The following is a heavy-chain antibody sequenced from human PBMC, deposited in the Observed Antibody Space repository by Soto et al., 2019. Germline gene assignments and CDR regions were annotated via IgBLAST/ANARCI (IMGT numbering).Heavy chain of an antibody. CDR3: ARGEQYRARIFHY. J-gene: IGHJ4*01. Sequence: SQALSLTCAITGDSVSSNSAGWSWVRQSPSRGLEWLGRTYYRSKWYYEYAVSVRGRITINPDTSKNQYSLQLNSVTPEDTAVYFCARGEQYRARIFHYSGQGLLVTVS. V-gene: IGHV6-1*01. CDR2: TYYRSKWYY. CDR1: GDSVSSNSAG. D-gene: IGHD1-26*01.